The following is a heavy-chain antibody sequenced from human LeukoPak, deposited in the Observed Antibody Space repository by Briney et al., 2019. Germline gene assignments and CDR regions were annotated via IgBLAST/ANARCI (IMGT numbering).Heavy chain of an antibody. Sequence: EASVKVSCKASGYTFTSYGNSWVRQAPGQGLEWMGWISAYNGNTNYAQKLQGRVTMTTDTSTSTAYMELRSLRSDDTAVYYCARDFLRSGRSWHDYWGQGTLVTVSS. CDR1: GYTFTSYG. V-gene: IGHV1-18*04. D-gene: IGHD2-15*01. CDR3: ARDFLRSGRSWHDY. CDR2: ISAYNGNT. J-gene: IGHJ4*02.